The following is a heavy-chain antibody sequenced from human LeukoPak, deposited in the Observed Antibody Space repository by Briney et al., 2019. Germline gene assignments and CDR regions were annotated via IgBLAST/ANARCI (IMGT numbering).Heavy chain of an antibody. D-gene: IGHD3-16*01. CDR1: GYTFTSYY. V-gene: IGHV1-46*01. CDR3: AREKVDLYYYYYYGMDV. Sequence: VASVKVSCKASGYTFTSYYMHWVRQAPGQGLEWMGIINPSGGSTSYAQKFQGRVTMTRDTSRSTVYMELSSLRSEDTAVYYCAREKVDLYYYYYYGMDVWGQGTTVTVSS. J-gene: IGHJ6*02. CDR2: INPSGGST.